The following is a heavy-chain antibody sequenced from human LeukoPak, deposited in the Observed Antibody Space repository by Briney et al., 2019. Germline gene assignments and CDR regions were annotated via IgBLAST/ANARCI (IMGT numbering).Heavy chain of an antibody. Sequence: PSETLSLTCTVSRGSISSYYWSWIRQPPGKGLEWIGYIYYSGSTNYNPSLKSRVTISVDTSKNQFSLKLSSVTAADTAVYYCASHYYGSGASFDYWGQGTLVTVSS. J-gene: IGHJ4*02. V-gene: IGHV4-59*01. D-gene: IGHD3-10*01. CDR1: RGSISSYY. CDR3: ASHYYGSGASFDY. CDR2: IYYSGST.